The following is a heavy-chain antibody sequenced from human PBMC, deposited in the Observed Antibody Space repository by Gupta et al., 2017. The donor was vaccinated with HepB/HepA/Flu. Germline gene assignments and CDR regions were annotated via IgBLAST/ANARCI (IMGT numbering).Heavy chain of an antibody. CDR1: GFTSSSFA. J-gene: IGHJ6*02. Sequence: EVQLLESGGGLVQPGGSLRLYCAASGFTSSSFAMSWVRQAPGKGLEWVSSISASGGSTYYADSVKGRFTISRDNSKNTLYLQMDSLRAEDAALYYCAQYSGSSYSYYGMDVWGQGTTVTVSS. V-gene: IGHV3-23*01. CDR3: AQYSGSSYSYYGMDV. D-gene: IGHD1-26*01. CDR2: ISASGGST.